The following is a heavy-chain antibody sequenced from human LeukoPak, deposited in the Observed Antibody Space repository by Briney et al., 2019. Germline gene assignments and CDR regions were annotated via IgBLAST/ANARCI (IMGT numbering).Heavy chain of an antibody. D-gene: IGHD3-22*01. Sequence: GGSLRLSCAASGFTFSSYGMHWVRQAPGKGLEWVAVIWFDGGNKYFADSVKGRFTISRDNSKNTLYLQMNSLRAEDTGVYYCAREFYYDSSGFWGQGTLVTVSS. J-gene: IGHJ4*02. CDR1: GFTFSSYG. CDR3: AREFYYDSSGF. V-gene: IGHV3-33*01. CDR2: IWFDGGNK.